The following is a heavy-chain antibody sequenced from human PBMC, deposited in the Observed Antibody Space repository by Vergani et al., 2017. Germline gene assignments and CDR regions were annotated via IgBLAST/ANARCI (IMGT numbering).Heavy chain of an antibody. Sequence: EVQLLESGGGLVQPGGSLRLSCAASEFTFSNYAMSWVRQAPGKGLEWVSTISGRGDSTYYADSVKGRFTISRDSSKNTLYVQMKSLRVEDTAVYYCAKDRSSMVDAFDIWGQGTMVTVSS. CDR3: AKDRSSMVDAFDI. CDR2: ISGRGDST. V-gene: IGHV3-23*01. D-gene: IGHD2/OR15-2a*01. J-gene: IGHJ3*02. CDR1: EFTFSNYA.